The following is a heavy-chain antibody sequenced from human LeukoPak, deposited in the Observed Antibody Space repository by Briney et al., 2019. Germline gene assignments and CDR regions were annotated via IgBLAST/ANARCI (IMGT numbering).Heavy chain of an antibody. CDR2: IYSSGST. Sequence: SETLSLTCTVSGGSISSGSYYWSWIGQPAGKGLEWIGRIYSSGSTNYNPSLKSRVTISVDTSKNQFSLKLSSVTAADTAVYYCARGWELLPIDYWGQGTLVTVSS. D-gene: IGHD1-26*01. J-gene: IGHJ4*02. V-gene: IGHV4-61*02. CDR1: GGSISSGSYY. CDR3: ARGWELLPIDY.